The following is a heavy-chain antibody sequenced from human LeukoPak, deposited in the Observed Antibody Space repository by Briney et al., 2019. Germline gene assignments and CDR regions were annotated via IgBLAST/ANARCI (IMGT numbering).Heavy chain of an antibody. CDR3: AKDRYYYDSSGYYRPRGFDP. CDR2: ISGDGGST. CDR1: GFTFDDYA. D-gene: IGHD3-22*01. Sequence: GGSLRLSCAASGFTFDDYAMHWVRQAPGKGLEWVSLISGDGGSTYYADSVKGRFTISRDNSKNSLYLQMNSLRTEDTALYYCAKDRYYYDSSGYYRPRGFDPWGQGTLVTVSA. J-gene: IGHJ5*02. V-gene: IGHV3-43*02.